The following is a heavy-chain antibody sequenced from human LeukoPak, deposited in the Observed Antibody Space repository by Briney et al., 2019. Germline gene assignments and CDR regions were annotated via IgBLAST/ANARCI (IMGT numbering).Heavy chain of an antibody. CDR1: GFTVSRNY. J-gene: IGHJ4*02. D-gene: IGHD2-15*01. CDR3: AKDNPVLDY. Sequence: GGSLRLSCAASGFTVSRNYMMWVRQAPGKGLEWVSVISNDAKTNYADSVKGRFTISRDTSKNTLFLQMNSLRVEDTAVYYCAKDNPVLDYWGQGTLVTVSS. V-gene: IGHV3-66*02. CDR2: ISNDAKT.